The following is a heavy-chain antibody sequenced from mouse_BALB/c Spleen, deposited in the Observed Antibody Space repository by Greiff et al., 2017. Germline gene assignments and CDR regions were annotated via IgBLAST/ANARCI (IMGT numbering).Heavy chain of an antibody. V-gene: IGHV5-4*02. CDR3: ARDDGYYGGFDY. J-gene: IGHJ2*01. CDR2: ISDGGSYT. Sequence: EVKLVESGGGLVKPGGSLKLSCAASGFTFSDYYMYWVRQTPEKRLEWVATISDGGSYTYYPDSVKGRFTISRDNAKNNLYLQMSSLKSEDTAMYYCARDDGYYGGFDYWGQGTTLTVSS. CDR1: GFTFSDYY. D-gene: IGHD2-3*01.